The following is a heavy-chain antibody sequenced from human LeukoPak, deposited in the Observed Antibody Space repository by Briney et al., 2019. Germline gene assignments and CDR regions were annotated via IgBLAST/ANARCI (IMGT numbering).Heavy chain of an antibody. Sequence: GKSLRLSCAASGFTFSNYAMHWVRQAPGKGLEWVSLISSGGTYEYYAVSVKGRFTMSRDNSRNTLDLQMNSLRVEDTAVYFCARDRRRLRGMNGDGDAFDIWGQGTMVTVSS. D-gene: IGHD1-1*01. CDR3: ARDRRRLRGMNGDGDAFDI. CDR2: ISSGGTYE. CDR1: GFTFSNYA. V-gene: IGHV3-30*07. J-gene: IGHJ3*02.